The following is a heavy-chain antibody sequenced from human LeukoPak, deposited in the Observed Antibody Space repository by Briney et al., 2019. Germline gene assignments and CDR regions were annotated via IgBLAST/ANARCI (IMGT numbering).Heavy chain of an antibody. CDR2: ISYDGRQK. J-gene: IGHJ4*02. D-gene: IGHD2-8*01. CDR3: TRVYLERLTAGYFDH. Sequence: SGGSLRLSCAASGFTFSTYAMHWVRQAPGKGLEWVAVISYDGRQKYYADSVKGRFTISRDNSMNTLFLQMNSLRDEDTAVYYCTRVYLERLTAGYFDHWGQGTLVTVSP. CDR1: GFTFSTYA. V-gene: IGHV3-30*14.